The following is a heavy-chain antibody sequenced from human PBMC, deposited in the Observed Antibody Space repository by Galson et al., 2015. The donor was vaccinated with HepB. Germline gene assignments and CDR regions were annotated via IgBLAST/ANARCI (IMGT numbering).Heavy chain of an antibody. CDR2: IYPNDSDI. J-gene: IGHJ5*02. Sequence: QSGAEVKKPGESLQISCKASGYRFSTSWIGWVRQMPGRGLEWMAMIYPNDSDIRYNPSLEGHVIMSVDKSINTAYLQWRGLKPSDSGIYFCARTSGFPWGQGTQVTVSS. CDR1: GYRFSTSW. CDR3: ARTSGFP. V-gene: IGHV5-51*03. D-gene: IGHD5-12*01.